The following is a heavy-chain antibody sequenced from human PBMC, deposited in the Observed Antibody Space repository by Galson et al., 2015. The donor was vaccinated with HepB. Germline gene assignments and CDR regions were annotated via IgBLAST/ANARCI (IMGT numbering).Heavy chain of an antibody. D-gene: IGHD4-17*01. V-gene: IGHV1-18*01. J-gene: IGHJ4*02. CDR1: GYTFTSYG. Sequence: SVKVSCRASGYTFTSYGISWVRQAPGQGLEWMGWISTYNGNTNYAQKFQGRVTMTTDTSTSTAYMDLRSLRSDDTAVYYCARSYGDYVGACGYWGQGTLVTVSS. CDR2: ISTYNGNT. CDR3: ARSYGDYVGACGY.